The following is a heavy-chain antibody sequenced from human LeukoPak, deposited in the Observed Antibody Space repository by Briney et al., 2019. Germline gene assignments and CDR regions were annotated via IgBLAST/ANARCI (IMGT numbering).Heavy chain of an antibody. V-gene: IGHV3-30*04. CDR3: ARSTSGYDPLDY. CDR2: ISYDGSNK. J-gene: IGHJ4*02. CDR1: GFTFSSYA. Sequence: GRSLRLSCAASGFTFSSYAMHWVRQAPGKGLEWVAVISYDGSNKYYADSVKGRFTISRDNSKNTLYLQMNSLRAEDTAVYYCARSTSGYDPLDYWGQGTLVTVSS. D-gene: IGHD5-12*01.